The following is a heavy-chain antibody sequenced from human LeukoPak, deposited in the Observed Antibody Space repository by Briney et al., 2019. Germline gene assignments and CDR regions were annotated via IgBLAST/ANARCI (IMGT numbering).Heavy chain of an antibody. CDR2: FDPEDGET. D-gene: IGHD1-14*01. J-gene: IGHJ5*02. V-gene: IGHV1-24*01. Sequence: ASVTVSCKVSGYTLTELSMHWVRQAPGKGLECMGGFDPEDGETIYAQKFQGRVTMTEDTSTDTAYMELSSLRSEDTAVYYCATALGLLRNWPHLEFDPWGQGTLVTVSS. CDR3: ATALGLLRNWPHLEFDP. CDR1: GYTLTELS.